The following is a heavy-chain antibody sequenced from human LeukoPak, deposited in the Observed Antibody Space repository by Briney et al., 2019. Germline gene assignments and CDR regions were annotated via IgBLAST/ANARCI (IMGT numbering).Heavy chain of an antibody. Sequence: GGSLGLSCAASGFSFSNYWMHWVRQAPGKGLVWVSRINSDGSIRDYADSVKGRFTISRDNAKNTLYVQMTSLRAEDTALYYCATQSGGRVYWGQGTLVTVSS. D-gene: IGHD1-1*01. CDR3: ATQSGGRVY. CDR2: INSDGSIR. J-gene: IGHJ4*02. CDR1: GFSFSNYW. V-gene: IGHV3-74*01.